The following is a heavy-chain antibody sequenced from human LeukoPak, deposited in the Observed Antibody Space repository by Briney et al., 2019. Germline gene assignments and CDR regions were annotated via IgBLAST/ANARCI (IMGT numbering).Heavy chain of an antibody. J-gene: IGHJ4*02. CDR1: GYTFTGYY. Sequence: GASVKVSCKASGYTFTGYYMHWVRQAPGQGLEWMGWINPNSGGTNYAQKFQGRVTMTSDTSISTAYMELSRLKSDDTAVYYCASPASDYDSSGYSDYYFHYWGQGTLVTVSS. V-gene: IGHV1-2*02. D-gene: IGHD3-22*01. CDR3: ASPASDYDSSGYSDYYFHY. CDR2: INPNSGGT.